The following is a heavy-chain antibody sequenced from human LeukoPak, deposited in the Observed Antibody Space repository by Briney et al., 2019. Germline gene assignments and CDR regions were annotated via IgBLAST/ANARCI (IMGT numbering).Heavy chain of an antibody. Sequence: GGSLRLSCAASGFTFSSYSMNWVRQAPGKGLEWVSSISSSSSYIYYADSVKGRFTISRDNAKNSLYLQMNSLRAEDTAVYYCASRRITIFGVVIRDYWGQGTLVTVSS. CDR2: ISSSSSYI. CDR3: ASRRITIFGVVIRDY. CDR1: GFTFSSYS. D-gene: IGHD3-3*01. V-gene: IGHV3-21*01. J-gene: IGHJ4*02.